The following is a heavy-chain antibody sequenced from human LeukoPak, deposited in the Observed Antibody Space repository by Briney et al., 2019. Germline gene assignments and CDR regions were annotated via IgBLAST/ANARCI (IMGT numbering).Heavy chain of an antibody. D-gene: IGHD6-19*01. CDR2: IYYSGST. CDR3: ASLAVAGLSEGY. CDR1: GDSINSGNYY. Sequence: SQTLSLTCTVSGDSINSGNYYWSWIRQHPGKGLEWIGYIYYSGSTYYNSSLQSRVTISIDTSKNQFSLKLSSVTAADTAVYYCASLAVAGLSEGYWGQGTLVIVSS. J-gene: IGHJ4*02. V-gene: IGHV4-31*03.